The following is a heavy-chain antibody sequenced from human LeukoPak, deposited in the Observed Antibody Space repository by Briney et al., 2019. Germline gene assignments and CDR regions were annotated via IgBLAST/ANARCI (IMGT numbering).Heavy chain of an antibody. CDR2: IYPRDSKT. J-gene: IGHJ4*02. V-gene: IGHV5-51*01. D-gene: IGHD3-22*01. CDR3: ASWYYHDSAGFPFDY. CDR1: GYSFTTYW. Sequence: LGESLKISCKGSGYSFTTYWIGWVRQMPGKGLEWMGIIYPRDSKTRYSPSFQGQVTISVDKSISTAYLLWSSLKASDTAIYYCASWYYHDSAGFPFDYWGQGTLVTVSS.